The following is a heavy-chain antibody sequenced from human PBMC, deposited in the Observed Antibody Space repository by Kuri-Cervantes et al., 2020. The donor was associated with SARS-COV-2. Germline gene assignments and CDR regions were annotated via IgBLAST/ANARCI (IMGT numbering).Heavy chain of an antibody. Sequence: GSLRLSCAVYGGSSSDDKWSWIRQAPGKGLEWVGEITESGSTNYNPSLKGRVSMSVDTSKNQFSLKLSSVTAADTAVYYCARHIPYYDFWSGYYDAFDIWGQGTMVTVSS. CDR2: ITESGST. CDR1: GGSSSDDK. CDR3: ARHIPYYDFWSGYYDAFDI. V-gene: IGHV4-34*01. D-gene: IGHD3-3*01. J-gene: IGHJ3*02.